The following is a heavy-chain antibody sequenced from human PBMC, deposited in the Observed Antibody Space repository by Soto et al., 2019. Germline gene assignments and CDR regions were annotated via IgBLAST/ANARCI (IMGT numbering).Heavy chain of an antibody. V-gene: IGHV1-3*01. CDR3: ASEGSLRQYYYSYIYMDV. Sequence: ASVKVSCKASGYTFTSYAMHWVRQAPGQRLEWMGWINAGNGNTKYSQKFQGRVTITRDTSASTAYMELSSLRSEDTAVYYCASEGSLRQYYYSYIYMDVWGEGTTVSVSS. CDR2: INAGNGNT. J-gene: IGHJ6*03. CDR1: GYTFTSYA.